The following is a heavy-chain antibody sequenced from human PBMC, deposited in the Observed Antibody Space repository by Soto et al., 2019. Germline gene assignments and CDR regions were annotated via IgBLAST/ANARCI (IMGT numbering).Heavy chain of an antibody. J-gene: IGHJ6*03. V-gene: IGHV1-8*02. Sequence: ASVKVSCKASGYTFTSYGISWVRQATGQGLEWMGWMNPNSGNTGYAQKFQGRVTMTRNTSISTAYMELSSLRSEDTAVYYCARGHYDFYYMDVWGKGTTVTVSS. D-gene: IGHD3-3*01. CDR1: GYTFTSYG. CDR2: MNPNSGNT. CDR3: ARGHYDFYYMDV.